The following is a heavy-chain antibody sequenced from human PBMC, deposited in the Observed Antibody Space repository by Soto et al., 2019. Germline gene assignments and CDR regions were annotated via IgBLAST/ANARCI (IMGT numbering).Heavy chain of an antibody. Sequence: ASVKVSCKASGGTFSSYAISWVRQAPGQGLEWMGGIIPIFGTANYAQKFQGRVTITADKSTSTAYMELSSLRSEDTAVYYCARVGNSSPDVNWFDPWGQGTLVTVSS. D-gene: IGHD6-13*01. CDR3: ARVGNSSPDVNWFDP. V-gene: IGHV1-69*06. CDR2: IIPIFGTA. CDR1: GGTFSSYA. J-gene: IGHJ5*02.